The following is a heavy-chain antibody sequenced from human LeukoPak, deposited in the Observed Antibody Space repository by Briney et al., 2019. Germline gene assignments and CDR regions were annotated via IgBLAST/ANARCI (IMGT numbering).Heavy chain of an antibody. CDR2: IIPIFGTA. D-gene: IGHD1-7*01. V-gene: IGHV1-69*13. CDR3: AGLEITGTTRGAFDI. CDR1: VGTFSSYA. Sequence: ASVKVSCKASVGTFSSYAISWVRQAPGQGLEWVGGIIPIFGTANYAQKFQGRVTITAEESTSTAYMELSSLRSEDTAVYYCAGLEITGTTRGAFDIWGQGTMVTVSS. J-gene: IGHJ3*02.